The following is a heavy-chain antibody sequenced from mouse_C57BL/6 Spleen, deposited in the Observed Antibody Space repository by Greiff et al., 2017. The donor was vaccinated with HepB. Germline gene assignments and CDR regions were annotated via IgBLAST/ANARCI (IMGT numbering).Heavy chain of an antibody. J-gene: IGHJ1*03. CDR3: AREEDTTVVEYFDV. V-gene: IGHV3-6*01. Sequence: DVQLQESGPGLVKPSQSLSLTCSVTGYSITSGYYWNWMRQFPGNKLEWMGYISYDGSNNYNPSLKNRISITRDTSKNQFFLKLNSVTTEDTATYYCAREEDTTVVEYFDVWGTGTTVTVSS. CDR1: GYSITSGYY. CDR2: ISYDGSN. D-gene: IGHD1-1*01.